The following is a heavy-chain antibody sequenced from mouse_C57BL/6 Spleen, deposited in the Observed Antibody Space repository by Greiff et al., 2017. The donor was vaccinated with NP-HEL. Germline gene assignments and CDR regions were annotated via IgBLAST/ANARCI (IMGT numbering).Heavy chain of an antibody. CDR2: IWSGGST. D-gene: IGHD1-1*01. CDR1: GFSLTSYG. Sequence: VKLMESGPGLVQPSQSLSITCTVSGFSLTSYGVHWVRQSPGKGLEWLGVIWSGGSTDYNAAFISRLSISKDNSKSQVFFKMNSLQADDTAIYYCASGNYFDYWGQSTTLTVSS. CDR3: ASGNYFDY. V-gene: IGHV2-2*01. J-gene: IGHJ2*01.